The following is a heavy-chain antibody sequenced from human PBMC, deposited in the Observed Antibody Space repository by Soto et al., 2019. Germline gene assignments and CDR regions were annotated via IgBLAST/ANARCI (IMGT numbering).Heavy chain of an antibody. CDR3: ARDCSGGSCYPGMDV. Sequence: PWGSLRLSCSASVFNFNSYTINWGRQAPGKRLEWLSSISSSGYIFSTDSVRGRFTISRDNAKNSVYLQINSLRAEDTAVYFCARDCSGGSCYPGMDVWGQGTTVTVSS. CDR2: ISSSGYI. D-gene: IGHD2-15*01. J-gene: IGHJ6*02. V-gene: IGHV3-21*01. CDR1: VFNFNSYT.